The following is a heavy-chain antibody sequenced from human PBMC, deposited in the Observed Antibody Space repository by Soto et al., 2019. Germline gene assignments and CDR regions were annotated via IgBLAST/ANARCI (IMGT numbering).Heavy chain of an antibody. J-gene: IGHJ6*02. CDR3: ARGGRITIFGVVIPHYYGMDV. CDR2: IYYSGST. D-gene: IGHD3-3*01. CDR1: GGSISSGDYY. V-gene: IGHV4-30-4*01. Sequence: SETLSLTCTVSGGSISSGDYYWSWIRQPPGKGLEWIGYIYYSGSTYYNQSLKSRVTISVDTSKNQFSLKLSSVTAADTAVYYCARGGRITIFGVVIPHYYGMDVWGQGTTVTVSS.